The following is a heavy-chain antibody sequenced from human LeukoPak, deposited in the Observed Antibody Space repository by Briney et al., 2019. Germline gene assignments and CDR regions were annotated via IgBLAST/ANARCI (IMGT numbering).Heavy chain of an antibody. J-gene: IGHJ4*02. CDR1: EYTFTGYY. CDR2: INPNSGGT. Sequence: GASVKVSCKASEYTFTGYYMHWVRQAPGQGLEWMGWINPNSGGTNYAQKFQGRVTMTRDTSISTAYMELSRLRSAATAVYYCARDDSSGYYPPPYYFYYWGQGTLVTVSS. CDR3: ARDDSSGYYPPPYYFYY. D-gene: IGHD3-22*01. V-gene: IGHV1-2*02.